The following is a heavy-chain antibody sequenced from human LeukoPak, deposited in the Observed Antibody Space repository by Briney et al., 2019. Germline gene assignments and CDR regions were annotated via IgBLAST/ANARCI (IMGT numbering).Heavy chain of an antibody. CDR3: ARDGITMRILEY. D-gene: IGHD3-10*01. CDR1: GFTSSRYN. J-gene: IGHJ4*02. Sequence: GGSLRLSCATSGFTSSRYNMNWVRQAPGKGLEWVSSITSSSIYKYYADSMKGRFTISRDNAKNSLYLQMDSLRAEDTAVYYCARDGITMRILEYWGQGTLVTVSS. V-gene: IGHV3-21*01. CDR2: ITSSSIYK.